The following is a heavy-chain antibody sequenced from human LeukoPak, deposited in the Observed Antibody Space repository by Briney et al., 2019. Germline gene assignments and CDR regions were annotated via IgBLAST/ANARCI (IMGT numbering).Heavy chain of an antibody. D-gene: IGHD3-22*01. Sequence: SETLSLTCTVSGGSMSSHYWSWIRQPPGKGLEWIGFIYYSGTTKYSPSLQSRVTMLLDTPKNQFSLKLTSVTAADTALYYCARLLDNDSSGYPDTFDMWGQGTMVTVSP. CDR2: IYYSGTT. CDR1: GGSMSSHY. V-gene: IGHV4-59*11. CDR3: ARLLDNDSSGYPDTFDM. J-gene: IGHJ3*02.